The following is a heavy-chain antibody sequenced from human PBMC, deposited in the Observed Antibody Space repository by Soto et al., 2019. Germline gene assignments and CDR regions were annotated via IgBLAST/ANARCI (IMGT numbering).Heavy chain of an antibody. CDR3: ARDREYSSRGLWYYGMDV. V-gene: IGHV4-30-4*01. D-gene: IGHD6-6*01. CDR1: GCSTSSDNY. Sequence: TLSLTCTVSGCSTSSDNYWSWILQPPGKGLEWIGHIYYSGNTDYNPSLKSRITINPDTSKNQFSLQLNSVTPEDTAVYYCARDREYSSRGLWYYGMDVWGQGTTVTVSS. CDR2: IYYSGNT. J-gene: IGHJ6*02.